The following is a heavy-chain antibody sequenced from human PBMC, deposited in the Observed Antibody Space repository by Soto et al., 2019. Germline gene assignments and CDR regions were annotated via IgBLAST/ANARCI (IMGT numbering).Heavy chain of an antibody. CDR3: ARDGEFRYSDGTYYFDY. CDR1: GFTFSSYA. V-gene: IGHV3-30-3*01. CDR2: ISYDGSNK. Sequence: QVQLVESGGGVVQPGRSLRLSCAASGFTFSSYAMHWVRQAPGTGLEWVAVISYDGSNKYYADSVKGRFTISRDNSKTSRDLQMNSVRAEDTAVSYCARDGEFRYSDGTYYFDYWGQGTLVTVSS. J-gene: IGHJ4*02. D-gene: IGHD5-18*01.